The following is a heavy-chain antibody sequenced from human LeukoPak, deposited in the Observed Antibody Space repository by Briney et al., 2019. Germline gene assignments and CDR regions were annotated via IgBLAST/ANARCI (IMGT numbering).Heavy chain of an antibody. CDR1: GFTFSSYW. CDR3: ARGGGYYYDSSGTLDD. V-gene: IGHV3-74*01. CDR2: INSDGSST. Sequence: GGSLRPSCAASGFTFSSYWMHWVRQAPGKGLVWVSRINSDGSSTSYADSVKGRFTISRDNAKNTLYLQMNSLRAEDTAVYYCARGGGYYYDSSGTLDDWGQGTLVTVSS. D-gene: IGHD3-22*01. J-gene: IGHJ4*02.